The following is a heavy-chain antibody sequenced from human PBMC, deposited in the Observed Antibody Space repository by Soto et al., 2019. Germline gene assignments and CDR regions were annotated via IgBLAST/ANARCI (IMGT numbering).Heavy chain of an antibody. CDR2: ISSSSSYI. V-gene: IGHV3-21*01. Sequence: GGSLRLSCAASGFTFSSYSMNWVRQAPGGGLEWVSSISSSSSYIYYADSVKGRFTISRDNAKNSLYLQMNSLRAEDTAVYYCARDLSYYGSGSYYTNWFDPWGQGTLVTVSS. D-gene: IGHD3-10*01. CDR3: ARDLSYYGSGSYYTNWFDP. CDR1: GFTFSSYS. J-gene: IGHJ5*02.